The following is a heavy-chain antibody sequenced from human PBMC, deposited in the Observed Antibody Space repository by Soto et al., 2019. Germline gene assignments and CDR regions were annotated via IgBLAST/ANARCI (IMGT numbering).Heavy chain of an antibody. Sequence: SETLSLTCTVSGGSISSYYWSWIRQPPGKGLEWIGYIYYSGSTNYNPSLKSRVTISVDTSKNQFSLKLSSVTAADTAVYYCARDISSSGWFDYWGQGTLVTVSS. J-gene: IGHJ4*02. D-gene: IGHD6-19*01. V-gene: IGHV4-59*01. CDR1: GGSISSYY. CDR2: IYYSGST. CDR3: ARDISSSGWFDY.